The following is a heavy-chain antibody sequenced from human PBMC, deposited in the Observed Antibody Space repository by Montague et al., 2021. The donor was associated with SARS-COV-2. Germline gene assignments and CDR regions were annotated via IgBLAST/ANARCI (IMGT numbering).Heavy chain of an antibody. J-gene: IGHJ4*02. CDR2: INHSGST. CDR1: GGSLSGYD. D-gene: IGHD3-22*01. CDR3: ARGQGEITMIVVVLTAAAHYFDY. V-gene: IGHV4-34*01. Sequence: SETLSLTCAVYGGSLSGYDWSWIRQPPGKGLEWIGEINHSGSTKYNPSLKSRVSISVDTSKNQFSLKLNSVTAADTAVYYCARGQGEITMIVVVLTAAAHYFDYGGQGTLVTVSP.